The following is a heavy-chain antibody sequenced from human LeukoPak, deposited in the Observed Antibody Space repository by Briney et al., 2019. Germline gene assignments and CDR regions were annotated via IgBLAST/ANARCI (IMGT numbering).Heavy chain of an antibody. V-gene: IGHV3-11*01. CDR2: ISTRDNTI. J-gene: IGHJ4*02. D-gene: IGHD4-23*01. CDR1: GFTLSDYN. Sequence: TAGPLRLTRTPPGFTLSDYNMSWIRQTPGKGLEWLSYISTRDNTIQYADSVKGRFTISRDNANNSVFLQMNNLRAEDSAIYYCARGARWAYYFDYWGQGSLVTVSS. CDR3: ARGARWAYYFDY.